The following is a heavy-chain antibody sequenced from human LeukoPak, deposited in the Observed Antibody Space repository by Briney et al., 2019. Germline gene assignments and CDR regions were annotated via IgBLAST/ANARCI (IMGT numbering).Heavy chain of an antibody. D-gene: IGHD4-17*01. J-gene: IGHJ4*02. CDR2: ISSSGRTT. CDR3: ARDRPGTVTTFDY. CDR1: GFTFSDSH. V-gene: IGHV3-11*04. Sequence: PGRSLRLSCAASGFTFSDSHMTWIRQAPGKGLEWVSYISSSGRTTYYADSVKGRVTISRDNAKNSLYLQMNSLRAEDTAMYYCARDRPGTVTTFDYWGQGTLVTVSS.